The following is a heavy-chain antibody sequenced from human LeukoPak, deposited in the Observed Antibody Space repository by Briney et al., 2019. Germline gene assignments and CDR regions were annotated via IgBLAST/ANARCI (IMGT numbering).Heavy chain of an antibody. Sequence: SETLSLTCTVSGGSISTDSYYWGWIRQPPGKGLEWIGTIYASGGTYYNPSLKSRVTISVDTSKNQFSLKLSSVTAADTAVYYCARVPLLWFGEDQGYFDYWGQGTLVTVSS. V-gene: IGHV4-39*07. D-gene: IGHD3-10*01. CDR3: ARVPLLWFGEDQGYFDY. CDR2: IYASGGT. J-gene: IGHJ4*02. CDR1: GGSISTDSYY.